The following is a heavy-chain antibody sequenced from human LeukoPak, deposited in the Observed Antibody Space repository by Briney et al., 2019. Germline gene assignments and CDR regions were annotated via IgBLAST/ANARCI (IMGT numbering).Heavy chain of an antibody. CDR3: ARGWELLEDDAFDI. D-gene: IGHD1-26*01. CDR1: GGSISSYY. V-gene: IGHV4-34*01. CDR2: INHSGST. Sequence: QPSETLSLTCTVSGGSISSYYWSWIRQPPGKGLEWIGEINHSGSTNYNPSLKSRVTISVDTSKNQFSPKLSSVTAADTAVYYCARGWELLEDDAFDIWGQGTMVTVSS. J-gene: IGHJ3*02.